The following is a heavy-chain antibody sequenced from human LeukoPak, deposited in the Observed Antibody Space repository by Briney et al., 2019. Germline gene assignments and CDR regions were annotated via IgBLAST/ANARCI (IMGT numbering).Heavy chain of an antibody. CDR1: GFPFGTYG. V-gene: IGHV3-33*07. CDR3: ARGVPPDI. CDR2: IWYDGSNK. J-gene: IGHJ3*02. Sequence: GESLRLSCAASGFPFGTYGMYWVRQAPGKGLEWVAVIWYDGSNKCYVDSVKGRFTISRDNSKNTLYLQMNSLRAEDTAMYYCARGVPPDIWGQGTMVTVSS. D-gene: IGHD5/OR15-5a*01.